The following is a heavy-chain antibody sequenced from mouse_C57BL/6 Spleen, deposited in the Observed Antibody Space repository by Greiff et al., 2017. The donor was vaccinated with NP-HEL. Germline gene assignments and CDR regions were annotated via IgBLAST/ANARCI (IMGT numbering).Heavy chain of an antibody. CDR3: ARSSTGVCAY. CDR1: GFTFSSYA. V-gene: IGHV5-4*01. CDR2: ISDGGSYT. J-gene: IGHJ3*01. D-gene: IGHD4-1*02. Sequence: EVQGVESGGGLVKPGGSLKLSCAASGFTFSSYAMSWVRQTPEKRLEWVATISDGGSYTYYPDNVKGRFTISRDNAKNNLYLQMSHLKSEDTAMYYGARSSTGVCAYWGQGTLVTVSA.